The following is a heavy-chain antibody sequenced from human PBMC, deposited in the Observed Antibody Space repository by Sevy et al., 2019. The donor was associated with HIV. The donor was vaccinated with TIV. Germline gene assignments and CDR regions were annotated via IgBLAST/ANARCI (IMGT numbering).Heavy chain of an antibody. CDR2: ISSNGDNA. Sequence: GGSLRLSCAASGFAFRTYAFHWVGQTPGRGLESIGLISSNGDNAFYANSVRGRFTISRDNSMNTLYLQMTSLTPDDTAVYYCARGPEWELTSFLSHWGQGTLVTVSS. J-gene: IGHJ4*02. CDR3: ARGPEWELTSFLSH. V-gene: IGHV3-30-3*01. D-gene: IGHD1-26*01. CDR1: GFAFRTYA.